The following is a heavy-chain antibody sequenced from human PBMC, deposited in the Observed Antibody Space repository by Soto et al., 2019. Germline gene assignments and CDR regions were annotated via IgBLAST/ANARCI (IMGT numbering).Heavy chain of an antibody. D-gene: IGHD6-13*01. J-gene: IGHJ5*02. Sequence: GESLKISCQGSGYRFTSYWIGWVRQMPGKGLEWMGIIYPGDSDTRYSPSFQGKVTISADKSISTAYLQWSSLKASDTAMYYCARHRRGIAAAHNWFDPWGQGTLVTVSS. CDR3: ARHRRGIAAAHNWFDP. CDR1: GYRFTSYW. CDR2: IYPGDSDT. V-gene: IGHV5-51*01.